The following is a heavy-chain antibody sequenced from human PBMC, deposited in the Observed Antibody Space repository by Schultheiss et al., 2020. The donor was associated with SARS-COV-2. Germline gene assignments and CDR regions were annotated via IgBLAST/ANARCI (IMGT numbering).Heavy chain of an antibody. CDR3: ARTRIYYYGSGSYYKPSRSYGMDV. Sequence: SETLSLTCAVYGGSFSGYYWSWIRQPPGKGLEWIGEINHSGSTNYNPSLKSRVTISVDTSKNQFSLKLSSVTAADTAVYYCARTRIYYYGSGSYYKPSRSYGMDVWGQGTTVTVSS. CDR1: GGSFSGYY. CDR2: INHSGST. V-gene: IGHV4-34*01. D-gene: IGHD3-10*01. J-gene: IGHJ6*02.